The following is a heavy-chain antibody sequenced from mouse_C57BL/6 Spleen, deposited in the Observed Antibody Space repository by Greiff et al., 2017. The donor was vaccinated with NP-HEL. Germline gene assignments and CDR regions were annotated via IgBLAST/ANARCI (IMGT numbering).Heavy chain of an antibody. Sequence: ESGPELVKPGASVKISCKASGYAFSSSWMNWVKQRPGKGLEWIGRIYPGDGDTNYNGKFKGKATLTADKSSSTAYMQLSSLTSEDSAVYFCARIYYDYDDYFDYWGQGTTLTVSS. D-gene: IGHD2-4*01. CDR3: ARIYYDYDDYFDY. V-gene: IGHV1-82*01. J-gene: IGHJ2*01. CDR2: IYPGDGDT. CDR1: GYAFSSSW.